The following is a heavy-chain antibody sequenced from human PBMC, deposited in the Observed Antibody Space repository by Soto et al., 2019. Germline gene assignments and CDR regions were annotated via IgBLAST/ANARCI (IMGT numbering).Heavy chain of an antibody. D-gene: IGHD3-16*01. CDR1: GGSINNGDYS. CDR3: ARRYGGNFDY. CDR2: IYYSGST. V-gene: IGHV4-61*08. Sequence: SETLPVTCTVSGGSINNGDYSRSLIRQPPGKGLEWIGYIYYSGSTNYNPSLKSRVTISVDTSKNQFSLKLSSVTAADTAVYYCARRYGGNFDYWGQGTLVTVSS. J-gene: IGHJ4*02.